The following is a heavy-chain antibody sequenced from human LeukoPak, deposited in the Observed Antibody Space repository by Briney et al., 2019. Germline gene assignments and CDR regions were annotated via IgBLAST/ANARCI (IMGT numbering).Heavy chain of an antibody. Sequence: GGSLRLSCAASGFTFSSYGMHWVRQAPGKGLEWVSAISGSGGTTYYADSVKGRFTISRDNSKNTLYLQMNSLRAEDTAVYYCGKDKWDSGGYSRDYWGQGTLVTVSS. D-gene: IGHD3-22*01. J-gene: IGHJ4*02. CDR2: ISGSGGTT. CDR1: GFTFSSYG. CDR3: GKDKWDSGGYSRDY. V-gene: IGHV3-23*01.